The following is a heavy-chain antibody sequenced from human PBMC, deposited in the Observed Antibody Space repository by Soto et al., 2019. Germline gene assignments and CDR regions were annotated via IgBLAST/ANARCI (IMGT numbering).Heavy chain of an antibody. J-gene: IGHJ6*02. CDR2: ISSSSSYI. V-gene: IGHV3-21*01. Sequence: EVQLVESGGGLVKPGGSLRLSCAASGFTFSSYSMNWVRQAPGKGLEWVSSISSSSSYIYYADSVKGRFTISRDNAKNSLYLQMNSLRAEDTAVYYCARDQGDIAARPIYYYGIDVWGQGTTVTVSS. CDR1: GFTFSSYS. CDR3: ARDQGDIAARPIYYYGIDV. D-gene: IGHD6-6*01.